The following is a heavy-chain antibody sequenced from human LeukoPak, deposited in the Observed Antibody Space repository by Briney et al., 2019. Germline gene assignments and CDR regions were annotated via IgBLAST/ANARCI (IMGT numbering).Heavy chain of an antibody. CDR1: GYTFTSYY. Sequence: ASVKVSCKASGYTFTSYYMHWVRQAPGQGLEWMGWINPNSGGTNYAQKFQGRVTMTRDTSISTAYMELSRLRSDDTAVYYCARDYPIAVAPFDLWGQGTLVTVSS. CDR2: INPNSGGT. CDR3: ARDYPIAVAPFDL. J-gene: IGHJ5*02. D-gene: IGHD6-19*01. V-gene: IGHV1-2*02.